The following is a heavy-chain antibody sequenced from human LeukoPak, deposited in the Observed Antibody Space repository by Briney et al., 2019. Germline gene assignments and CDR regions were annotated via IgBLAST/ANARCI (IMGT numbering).Heavy chain of an antibody. CDR1: GFMFNRYW. D-gene: IGHD4-23*01. CDR2: IKEDGSET. CDR3: AKEDFLMTTVVGIDY. V-gene: IGHV3-7*01. Sequence: PGGSLRLFCVASGFMFNRYWMNWVRQAPGKGLEWVADIKEDGSETYYADSVKGRFTISRDNSKNTLYLQMNSLRAEDTAVYYCAKEDFLMTTVVGIDYWGQGTLVTVSS. J-gene: IGHJ4*02.